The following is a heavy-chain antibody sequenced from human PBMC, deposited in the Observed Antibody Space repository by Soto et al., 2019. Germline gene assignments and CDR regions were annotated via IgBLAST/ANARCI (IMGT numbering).Heavy chain of an antibody. Sequence: GSLKLCCAASGFTFWRSAMHWFRKAPGEGLEWVAVISRDGSSKYYGDSVKGRFTVSRDNSNNTLYLSMTSLRPDDTAVFYCARSRNGAVPDSINFWGQGILVTVSS. CDR1: GFTFWRSA. CDR2: ISRDGSSK. CDR3: ARSRNGAVPDSINF. V-gene: IGHV3-30-3*01. J-gene: IGHJ4*02. D-gene: IGHD2-8*01.